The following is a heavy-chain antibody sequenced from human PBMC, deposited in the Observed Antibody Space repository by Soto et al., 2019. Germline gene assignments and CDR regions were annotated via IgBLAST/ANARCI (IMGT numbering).Heavy chain of an antibody. CDR1: GFTFSSYW. Sequence: EVQLVESGGGLVQPGGSLRLSCAASGFTFSSYWMHWVRQAPGKGLVWVSRINSDGSSTSYADSVRGRFTISRDNAKNTLYLQMNSLRAEDTAVYYCARDHVVSRNWFDPWGQGTLVTVSS. D-gene: IGHD2-21*01. V-gene: IGHV3-74*01. CDR2: INSDGSST. CDR3: ARDHVVSRNWFDP. J-gene: IGHJ5*02.